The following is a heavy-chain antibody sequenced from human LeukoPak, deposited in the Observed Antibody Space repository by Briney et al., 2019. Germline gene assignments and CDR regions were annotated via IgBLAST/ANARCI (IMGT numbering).Heavy chain of an antibody. J-gene: IGHJ6*03. CDR3: ARKANMEDYYYMDV. Sequence: ASVKVSCKASGYTFTSYGISWVRQAPGQGLEWMGWISAYNGNTNYAQKLQGRVTITADESTSTAYMELSSLRSEDTAVYYCARKANMEDYYYMDVWGKGTTVTVSS. CDR2: ISAYNGNT. CDR1: GYTFTSYG. V-gene: IGHV1-18*01. D-gene: IGHD1-1*01.